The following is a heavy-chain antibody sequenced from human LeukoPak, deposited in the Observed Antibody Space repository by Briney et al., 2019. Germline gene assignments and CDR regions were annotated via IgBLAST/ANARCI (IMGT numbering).Heavy chain of an antibody. V-gene: IGHV4-39*01. Sequence: SESLSLTCTVSGGSISSSSYYWGWIRQPPGKGLEWIGSIYYSGSTYYNPSLKSRVTISVDTSKNQFSLKLSSVTAADTAVYYCASVFGYFYYDFWGGYFQGFDYWGQGTLVTVSS. J-gene: IGHJ4*02. CDR2: IYYSGST. CDR3: ASVFGYFYYDFWGGYFQGFDY. CDR1: GGSISSSSYY. D-gene: IGHD3-3*01.